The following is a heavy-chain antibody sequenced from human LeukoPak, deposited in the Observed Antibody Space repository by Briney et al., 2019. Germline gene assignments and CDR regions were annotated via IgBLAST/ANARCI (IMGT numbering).Heavy chain of an antibody. CDR2: IYPGDSDT. J-gene: IGHJ4*02. Sequence: GESLKISCKGSGYSFTSYWIGWVRQMPGKGLEWMGFIYPGDSDTRYSPSFQGQVTISADKSISTAYLQWSSLKASDTAMYYCARLDILTGYYNGYNDYWGQGTLVTVSS. D-gene: IGHD3-9*01. CDR3: ARLDILTGYYNGYNDY. CDR1: GYSFTSYW. V-gene: IGHV5-51*01.